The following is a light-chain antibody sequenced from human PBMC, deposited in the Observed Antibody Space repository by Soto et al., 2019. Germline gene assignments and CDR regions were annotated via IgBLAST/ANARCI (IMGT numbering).Light chain of an antibody. Sequence: EIVLTQSPATLSLSPGERATLSCRASQSVTTYLAWYQQKPGQAPRLLIYDASNRATGIPARFSGSGSGTDFTLTISSLEPEDFAVYYCHHCANWPLTFGGGTKVEIK. V-gene: IGKV3-11*01. CDR3: HHCANWPLT. CDR1: QSVTTY. CDR2: DAS. J-gene: IGKJ4*01.